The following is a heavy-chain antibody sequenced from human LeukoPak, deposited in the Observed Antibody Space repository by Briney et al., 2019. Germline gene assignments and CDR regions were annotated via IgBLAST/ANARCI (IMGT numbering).Heavy chain of an antibody. CDR1: GFTVSSNY. CDR2: IYSGSST. J-gene: IGHJ6*02. Sequence: GGSLRLSCAASGFTVSSNYMSWVRQAPGKGLEWVSVIYSGSSTYYADSVKGRFTISRDNSKNTLYLQMNSLRAEDTAVYYCATRYYYDSSGFRGGMDVWGQGTTVTVSS. CDR3: ATRYYYDSSGFRGGMDV. V-gene: IGHV3-53*01. D-gene: IGHD3-22*01.